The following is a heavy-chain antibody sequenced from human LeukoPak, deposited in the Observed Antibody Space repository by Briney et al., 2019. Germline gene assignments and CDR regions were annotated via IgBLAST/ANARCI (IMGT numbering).Heavy chain of an antibody. CDR2: ISSSSSYI. V-gene: IGHV3-21*01. CDR3: ARARSTGVSGYFDY. Sequence: GGSLRLSCAASGFTFSSYSMNWVRQAPGNGLEWVSSISSSSSYIYYADSVKGRFTISRDNAKNSLYLQMNSLRAEDTAVYYCARARSTGVSGYFDYWGQGTLVTVSS. CDR1: GFTFSSYS. J-gene: IGHJ4*02. D-gene: IGHD1-1*01.